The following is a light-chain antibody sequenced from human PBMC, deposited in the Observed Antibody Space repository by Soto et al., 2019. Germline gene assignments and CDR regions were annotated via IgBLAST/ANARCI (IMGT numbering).Light chain of an antibody. CDR1: QSIGKH. Sequence: DIQMTQSPSSLSASVGDRVTITCRASQSIGKHLNWYQQKPGKAPKFLVYGVSKLQSGVPSRFSASGYGTDFTFTISSLQPEDIATYYCQQYDNVLITFGQGTRLEIK. CDR3: QQYDNVLIT. J-gene: IGKJ5*01. CDR2: GVS. V-gene: IGKV1-33*01.